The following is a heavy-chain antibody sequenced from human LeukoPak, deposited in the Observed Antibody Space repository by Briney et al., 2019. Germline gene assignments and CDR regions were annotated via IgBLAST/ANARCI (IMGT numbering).Heavy chain of an antibody. CDR1: GFTFSNAW. V-gene: IGHV3-15*01. Sequence: GGSLRLSCAASGFTFSNAWMSRVRQAPGKGLEWVGRIKSKTDGGTTDYAAPVKGRFTISRDDSKTTLYLQMNSLKTEDTAVYYCIGRSGSFGFAWGQGTLVTVSS. CDR3: IGRSGSFGFA. D-gene: IGHD1-26*01. J-gene: IGHJ5*02. CDR2: IKSKTDGGTT.